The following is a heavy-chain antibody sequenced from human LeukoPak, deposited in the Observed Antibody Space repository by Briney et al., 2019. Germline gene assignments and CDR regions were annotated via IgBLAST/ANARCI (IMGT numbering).Heavy chain of an antibody. CDR3: ANHITGSPAGALDY. CDR2: ISGSGGTT. V-gene: IGHV3-23*01. J-gene: IGHJ4*02. D-gene: IGHD1-26*01. CDR1: GFTFSTNA. Sequence: GGSLRLSCTASGFTFSTNAITWVRQAPGEGLEWVSTISGSGGTTYYADSVQGRFTISRDNSKNTVYMQMNSLRVGDTAVYYCANHITGSPAGALDYWGQGTLVTVSS.